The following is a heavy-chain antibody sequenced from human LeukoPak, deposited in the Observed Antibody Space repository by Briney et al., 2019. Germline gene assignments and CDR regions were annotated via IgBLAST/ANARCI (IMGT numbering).Heavy chain of an antibody. Sequence: GGSLRLSWAASGFTFSSYGMHWVRQAPGKGLEWVAVIWYDGSNKYYADSVKGRFTISRDNSKNTLYLQMNSLRAEDTAVYYCAKDPGEKLVNSLGAVFDWGQGTLVTVSS. CDR2: IWYDGSNK. V-gene: IGHV3-33*06. J-gene: IGHJ4*02. D-gene: IGHD1-26*01. CDR1: GFTFSSYG. CDR3: AKDPGEKLVNSLGAVFD.